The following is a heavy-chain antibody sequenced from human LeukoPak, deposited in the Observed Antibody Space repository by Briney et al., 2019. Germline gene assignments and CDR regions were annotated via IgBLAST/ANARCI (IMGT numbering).Heavy chain of an antibody. Sequence: GGSLRLSCAASGFTVSSNYMSWVRQAPGKGLEGVSVIYSGGSTYYADSVKGRFTISRHNSKNTLYLQMNSLRAEDTAVYYCARASVVVTASEFAFDIWGQGTMVTVSS. CDR1: GFTVSSNY. J-gene: IGHJ3*02. CDR3: ARASVVVTASEFAFDI. CDR2: IYSGGST. V-gene: IGHV3-53*04. D-gene: IGHD2-21*02.